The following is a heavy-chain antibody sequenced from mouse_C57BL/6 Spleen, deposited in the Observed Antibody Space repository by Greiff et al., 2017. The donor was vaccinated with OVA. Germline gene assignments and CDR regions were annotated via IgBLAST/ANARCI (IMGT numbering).Heavy chain of an antibody. D-gene: IGHD1-1*01. Sequence: EVQGVESGGDLVKPGGSLKLSCAASGFTFSSYGMSWVRQTPDKRLEWVATISSGGSYTYYPDSVKGRFTISRDNAKNTLYQQMSSLKSEDTAMYYCARQGDYGSSPYAMDYWGQGTSVTVSS. V-gene: IGHV5-6*01. CDR1: GFTFSSYG. J-gene: IGHJ4*01. CDR3: ARQGDYGSSPYAMDY. CDR2: ISSGGSYT.